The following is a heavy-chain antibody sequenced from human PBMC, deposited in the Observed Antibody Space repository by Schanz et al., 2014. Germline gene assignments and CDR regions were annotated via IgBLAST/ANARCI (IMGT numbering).Heavy chain of an antibody. D-gene: IGHD3-10*01. Sequence: VQLLESGGGLVQPGGSLRLSCAASGFTFSSYAMSWVRQAPGKGLEWVSGISGSGGSTYYADSVKGRFTMSRDNSKNTLYLQMNSLRAEDTAVYYCARANYRRKINFDYWGRGTLVTVSS. CDR3: ARANYRRKINFDY. CDR1: GFTFSSYA. V-gene: IGHV3-23*01. CDR2: ISGSGGST. J-gene: IGHJ4*02.